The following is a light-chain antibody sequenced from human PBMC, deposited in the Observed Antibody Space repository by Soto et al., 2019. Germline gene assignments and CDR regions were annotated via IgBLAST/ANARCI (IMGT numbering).Light chain of an antibody. CDR2: GAS. CDR3: QEYKDWRPLT. CDR1: QSVNIN. J-gene: IGKJ4*01. V-gene: IGKV3D-15*01. Sequence: IAMTQSPVTLSASPGERVTLSCRASQSVNINLAWHQQRPGQAPRALISGASNMPSGIPDRFSGSGSGTAFTLTISRLEPDDFAVYYCQEYKDWRPLTFGGGTRVEIK.